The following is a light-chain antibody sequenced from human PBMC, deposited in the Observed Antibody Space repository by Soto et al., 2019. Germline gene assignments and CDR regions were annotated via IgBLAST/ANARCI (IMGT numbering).Light chain of an antibody. Sequence: DIQMTQSPSSLSASVGDRVTITCRASQGISNYLAWYQQKPGKVPKLLIYTASTLQSGVPSRFSGSGSGTDFTLTISSLQPEDVATYYCQNYNSDPQLTFGGGTKVEIK. CDR2: TAS. CDR3: QNYNSDPQLT. V-gene: IGKV1-27*01. J-gene: IGKJ4*01. CDR1: QGISNY.